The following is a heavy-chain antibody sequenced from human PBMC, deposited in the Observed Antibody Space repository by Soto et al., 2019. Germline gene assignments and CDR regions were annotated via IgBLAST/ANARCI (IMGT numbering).Heavy chain of an antibody. CDR2: INAGNRNT. D-gene: IGHD6-19*01. V-gene: IGHV1-3*01. J-gene: IGHJ4*02. Sequence: QVQLVQSGTEVKKPGASVKVSCKAFGYTFRNYAMHWVRQAPGQRPEWMGWINAGNRNTKYSQKFQGRVTITGDTSASTAYMELSSLTSEDTAVYYCARGGAVAGNINFDYWGQGTLVTVSS. CDR1: GYTFRNYA. CDR3: ARGGAVAGNINFDY.